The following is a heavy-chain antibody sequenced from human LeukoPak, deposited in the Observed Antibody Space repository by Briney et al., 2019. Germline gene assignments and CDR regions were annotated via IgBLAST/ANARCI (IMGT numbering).Heavy chain of an antibody. Sequence: QTGGSLRLSCTASGFTFSNHAMHWVRQAPGKGLEWVAFIAYGGSNKYYGDSVKGRFTISRDNSKNTLYLQINSLRAEDTAVYYCARGDYYGSGLDSWGQGTLVTVSS. D-gene: IGHD3-10*01. J-gene: IGHJ4*02. CDR2: IAYGGSNK. V-gene: IGHV3-30*02. CDR1: GFTFSNHA. CDR3: ARGDYYGSGLDS.